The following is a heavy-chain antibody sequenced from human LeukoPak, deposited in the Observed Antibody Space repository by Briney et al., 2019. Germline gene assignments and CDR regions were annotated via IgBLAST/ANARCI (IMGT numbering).Heavy chain of an antibody. CDR3: ARWRPIPNYFDY. CDR1: GGSISSGSYY. D-gene: IGHD2-2*02. Sequence: PSETLSFTCTVSGGSISSGSYYWSWIRQPAGKGLEWIGRIYTSGSTNYNPSLKSRVTISVDTSKNQFSLKLSSVTAADTAVYYCARWRPIPNYFDYWGQGTLVTVSS. CDR2: IYTSGST. J-gene: IGHJ4*02. V-gene: IGHV4-61*02.